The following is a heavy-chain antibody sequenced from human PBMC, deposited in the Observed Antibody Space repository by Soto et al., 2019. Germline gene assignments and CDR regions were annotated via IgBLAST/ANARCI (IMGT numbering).Heavy chain of an antibody. CDR2: IWYDGSNK. J-gene: IGHJ6*03. V-gene: IGHV3-33*01. D-gene: IGHD4-17*01. Sequence: QVQLVESGGGVLQPGRSLRLSCAASGFTFSSYGMHWVRQAPGKGLEWVAVIWYDGSNKYYADSVKGRFTISRDNSKNTLYLQMNSLRAEDTAVYYCARDATVTHEYYDYYYMDVWGKGTTVTVSS. CDR1: GFTFSSYG. CDR3: ARDATVTHEYYDYYYMDV.